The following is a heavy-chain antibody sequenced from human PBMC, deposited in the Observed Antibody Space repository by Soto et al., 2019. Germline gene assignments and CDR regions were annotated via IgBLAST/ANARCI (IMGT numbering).Heavy chain of an antibody. D-gene: IGHD3-10*01. CDR3: ARTDYSDYYYGMNV. Sequence: PGASLKISVKSSGYSFTIYCIGWVLQMAGKGLEWMGIIYPGDSDTRYSPSFQGQVTISADKSISTAYLQWSSLKASDTAMYYCARTDYSDYYYGMNVWGQGTTVTVSS. CDR2: IYPGDSDT. J-gene: IGHJ6*02. CDR1: GYSFTIYC. V-gene: IGHV5-51*01.